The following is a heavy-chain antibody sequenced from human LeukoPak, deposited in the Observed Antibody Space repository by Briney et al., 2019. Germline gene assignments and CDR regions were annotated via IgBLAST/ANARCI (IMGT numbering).Heavy chain of an antibody. D-gene: IGHD3-9*01. CDR2: INNDGSST. V-gene: IGHV3-74*01. CDR3: ARAGFWTYYDMLTGYYDQFDY. Sequence: GGTLSLSCAVSGFTFSSYWMQWLRQAPGKELVWVTRINNDGSSTRYTDSVKGRFTISRDNAKNTLYLQMNSLRAEDTAVYYCARAGFWTYYDMLTGYYDQFDYWGQGTLVTVSS. CDR1: GFTFSSYW. J-gene: IGHJ4*02.